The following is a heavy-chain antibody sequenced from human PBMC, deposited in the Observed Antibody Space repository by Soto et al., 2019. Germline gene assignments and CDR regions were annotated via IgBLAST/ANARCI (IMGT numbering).Heavy chain of an antibody. Sequence: GSLRLSCAASGFTFSNAWINWVRQAPGKGLEWVGRIKSKTDGGTTDYAEPVKGRFAISRDDSNNMVYLQMNSLKIEDTAVYYCTTDAYSTIIIVRFDFWGHGTLVTVSS. D-gene: IGHD3-22*01. CDR3: TTDAYSTIIIVRFDF. V-gene: IGHV3-15*07. CDR1: GFTFSNAW. CDR2: IKSKTDGGTT. J-gene: IGHJ4*01.